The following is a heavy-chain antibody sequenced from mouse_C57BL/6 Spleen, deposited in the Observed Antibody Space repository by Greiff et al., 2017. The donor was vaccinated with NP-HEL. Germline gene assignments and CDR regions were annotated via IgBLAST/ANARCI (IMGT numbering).Heavy chain of an antibody. V-gene: IGHV5-9-1*02. D-gene: IGHD4-1*02. Sequence: EVKVVESGEGLVKPGGSLKLSCAASGFTFSSYAMSWVRQTPEKRLEWVAYISSGGDYIYYADTVKGRFTISRDNARNTLYLQMSSLKSEDTAMYYCTRDRNWGYFDYWGQGTTLTVSS. CDR1: GFTFSSYA. CDR3: TRDRNWGYFDY. J-gene: IGHJ2*01. CDR2: ISSGGDYI.